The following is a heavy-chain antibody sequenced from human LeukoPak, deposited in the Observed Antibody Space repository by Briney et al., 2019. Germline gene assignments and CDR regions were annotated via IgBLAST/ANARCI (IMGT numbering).Heavy chain of an antibody. CDR1: GFTFSSYS. CDR3: TTENPTHAIYGGNTAFHDAFDI. CDR2: ISSSSRYI. D-gene: IGHD4-23*01. Sequence: GGSLRLSCAASGFTFSSYSMNWVRQAPGKVLEWVSSISSSSRYIYYADSVKGRFTISRDNAKNSLYLQMNSLKTEDTAVYYCTTENPTHAIYGGNTAFHDAFDIWGQGTMVTVSS. V-gene: IGHV3-21*03. J-gene: IGHJ3*02.